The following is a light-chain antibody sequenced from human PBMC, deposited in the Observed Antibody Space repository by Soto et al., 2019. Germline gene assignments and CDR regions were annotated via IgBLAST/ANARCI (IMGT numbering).Light chain of an antibody. CDR1: QTIGTS. J-gene: IGKJ2*01. V-gene: IGKV1-5*03. Sequence: DIQMTQFPSTLSASIGDRVTITCRASQTIGTSLAWYQQKPANAPKLLIYRASSLEIGVPSRFSGSGSGTEFTLTISSLQPDDFATYYCQQYVRYSPYTFGQGTRVEIK. CDR3: QQYVRYSPYT. CDR2: RAS.